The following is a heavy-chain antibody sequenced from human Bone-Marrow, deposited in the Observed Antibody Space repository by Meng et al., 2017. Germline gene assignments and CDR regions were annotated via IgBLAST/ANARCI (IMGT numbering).Heavy chain of an antibody. Sequence: GELQQWGEGLLKPSETLSLTCAVYGGSFSGYYWSWIRQPPGKGLEWIGEINHSGSTNYNPSLKSRVTISVDTSKNQFSLKLSSVTAADTAVYYCARGRTPRYCSGGSCYSPSYYFDYWGQGTLVTVFS. CDR2: INHSGST. CDR1: GGSFSGYY. CDR3: ARGRTPRYCSGGSCYSPSYYFDY. J-gene: IGHJ4*02. V-gene: IGHV4-34*01. D-gene: IGHD2-15*01.